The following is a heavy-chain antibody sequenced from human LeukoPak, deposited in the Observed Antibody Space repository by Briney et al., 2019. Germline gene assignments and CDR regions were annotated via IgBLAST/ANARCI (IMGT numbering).Heavy chain of an antibody. V-gene: IGHV3-23*01. CDR1: GFTFSSYA. CDR2: ISGSGGST. J-gene: IGHJ6*02. Sequence: GGSLRLSCAASGFTFSSYAMSWVRQAPGKGLEWVSAISGSGGSTYYADSVKGRFTISRDNSKNTLCLQMNSLRAEDTAVYYCAKSVAWFGQDDPYYYYGMDVWGQGTTVTVSS. D-gene: IGHD3-10*01. CDR3: AKSVAWFGQDDPYYYYGMDV.